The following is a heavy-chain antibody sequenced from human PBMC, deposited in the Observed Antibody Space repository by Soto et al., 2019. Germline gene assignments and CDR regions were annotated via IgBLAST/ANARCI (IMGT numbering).Heavy chain of an antibody. CDR3: AILLDIVVVPAAMIDAFDI. J-gene: IGHJ3*02. D-gene: IGHD2-2*01. V-gene: IGHV1-69*13. CDR2: IIPIFGTA. CDR1: GGTFSSYA. Sequence: GASVKASCKASGGTFSSYAISWVRQAPGQGLEWMGGIIPIFGTANYAQKFQGRVTITADESTSTAYMELSSLRSEDTAVYYCAILLDIVVVPAAMIDAFDIWGQGTMVTVSS.